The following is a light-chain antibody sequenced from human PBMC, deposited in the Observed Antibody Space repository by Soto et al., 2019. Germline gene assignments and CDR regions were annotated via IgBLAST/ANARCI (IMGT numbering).Light chain of an antibody. CDR1: QRVSSSY. J-gene: IGKJ1*01. CDR3: QQYGSSPGT. V-gene: IGKV3-20*01. Sequence: EIVLTQSPGTLSLSPGERATISCRASQRVSSSYLAWYQQKLGQAPRLLIYGASSRATGIPDRFSGSGSGTDFTFTISRLEPEDFAVYYCQQYGSSPGTFGQGTKVDIK. CDR2: GAS.